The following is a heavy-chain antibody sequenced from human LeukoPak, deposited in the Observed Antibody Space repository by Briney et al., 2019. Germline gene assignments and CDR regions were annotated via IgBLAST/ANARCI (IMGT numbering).Heavy chain of an antibody. CDR2: INPNSGGT. CDR1: GYTFTGYY. Sequence: ASVTVSCKASGYTFTGYYMHWVRQAPGQGLEGMGWINPNSGGTKYAQKFQGRVTMTRDTSISTAYMELSRLRSDDTAVYYCARDRITIFGVVTNEFDYWGQGTLVTVSS. D-gene: IGHD3-3*01. CDR3: ARDRITIFGVVTNEFDY. V-gene: IGHV1-2*02. J-gene: IGHJ4*02.